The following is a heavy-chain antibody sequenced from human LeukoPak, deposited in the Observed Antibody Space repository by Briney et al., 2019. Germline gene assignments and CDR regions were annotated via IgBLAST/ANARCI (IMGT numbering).Heavy chain of an antibody. J-gene: IGHJ6*03. CDR1: GFTFSSYW. CDR2: IKQDGSEK. V-gene: IGHV3-7*01. CDR3: ARAYCGGDCYSNYMDV. D-gene: IGHD2-21*02. Sequence: PGGSLRLSCVVSGFTFSSYWMSWVRQAPGKGLEWVANIKQDGSEKYYVDSVKGRFTMSRDNAKNSLYLQMNSLRAEDTAVYYCARAYCGGDCYSNYMDVWGKGTTVTVSS.